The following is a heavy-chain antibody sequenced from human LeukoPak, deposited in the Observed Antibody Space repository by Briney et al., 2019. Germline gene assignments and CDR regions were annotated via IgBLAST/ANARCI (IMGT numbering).Heavy chain of an antibody. D-gene: IGHD6-13*01. CDR3: ARAGSSWHTLVYFDY. CDR2: IYHSGST. Sequence: SETLSLTCAVSGGSITNNNWWTWVRQPPGKGLEWIGEIYHSGSTNYNPSLKSRVTLSVDTSKNQFSLKLSSVTAADTAVYYCARAGSSWHTLVYFDYWGQGTLVTVSS. V-gene: IGHV4-4*02. CDR1: GGSITNNNW. J-gene: IGHJ4*02.